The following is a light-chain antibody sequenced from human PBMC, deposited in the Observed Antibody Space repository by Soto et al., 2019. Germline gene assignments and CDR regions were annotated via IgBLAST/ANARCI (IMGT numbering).Light chain of an antibody. V-gene: IGKV3-15*01. J-gene: IGKJ3*01. Sequence: EIVMTQSPATLSVSPGERATLSCRASQSVSSNLAWYQQKPGQAPRLLIYGASTRATGIPARFSGSGSGTEFTLTTSSLHSEDFAVYYCQQYNNWPGIFGPGNKVDIK. CDR1: QSVSSN. CDR2: GAS. CDR3: QQYNNWPGI.